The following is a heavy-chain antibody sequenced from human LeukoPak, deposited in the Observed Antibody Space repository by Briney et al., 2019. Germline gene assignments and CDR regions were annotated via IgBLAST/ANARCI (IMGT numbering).Heavy chain of an antibody. CDR2: SYHSGST. CDR3: ARDSYYYGSGSYPLDY. J-gene: IGHJ4*02. V-gene: IGHV4-4*02. D-gene: IGHD3-10*01. CDR1: GRSSSSSNW. Sequence: SGTLSLTCAVSGRSSSSSNWWSWVRQPPGKGLEWIGESYHSGSTNYNPSLESRVTISVDKSKNQFSLKLSSVTAADTAVYYCARDSYYYGSGSYPLDYWGQGTLVTVSS.